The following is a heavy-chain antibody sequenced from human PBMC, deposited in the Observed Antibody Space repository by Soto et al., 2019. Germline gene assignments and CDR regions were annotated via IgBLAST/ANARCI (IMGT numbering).Heavy chain of an antibody. Sequence: ASVKVSCKASGYTFTSYAMHWVRQAPGQRLEWMGWINAGNGNTKYSQKFQGRVTITRDTSASTAYMELSSLRSEDTAVYYCARAYCSSTSCSAAPFDYWGQGTLVTVSS. V-gene: IGHV1-3*01. D-gene: IGHD2-2*01. CDR1: GYTFTSYA. CDR2: INAGNGNT. CDR3: ARAYCSSTSCSAAPFDY. J-gene: IGHJ4*02.